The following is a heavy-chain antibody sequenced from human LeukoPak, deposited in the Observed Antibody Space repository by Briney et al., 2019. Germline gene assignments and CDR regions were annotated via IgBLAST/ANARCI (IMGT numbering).Heavy chain of an antibody. CDR2: ISSSSSTI. Sequence: GSLRLSCAASGFTFSSCYMNWVRQAPGKGLEWVSYISSSSSTIYYADSVKGRFTISRDNSKNTLYLQMNSLRAEGTAVYYCARARIQLWFSPPGYWGQGTLVTVSS. CDR1: GFTFSSCY. J-gene: IGHJ4*02. CDR3: ARARIQLWFSPPGY. V-gene: IGHV3-48*01. D-gene: IGHD5-18*01.